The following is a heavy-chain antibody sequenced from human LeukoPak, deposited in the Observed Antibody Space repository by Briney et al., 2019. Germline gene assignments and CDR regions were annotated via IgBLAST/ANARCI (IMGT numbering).Heavy chain of an antibody. D-gene: IGHD6-6*01. J-gene: IGHJ3*02. CDR1: GFTFSSYS. CDR3: ARVAARRGAFDI. V-gene: IGHV3-21*01. CDR2: ISSSSSYI. Sequence: GGSLRLSCAASGFTFSSYSMNWVRQAPGKGLEWVSSISSSSSYIYHADSVKGRFTISRDNAKNSLYLQMNSLRAEDTAVYYCARVAARRGAFDIWGQGTMVTVSS.